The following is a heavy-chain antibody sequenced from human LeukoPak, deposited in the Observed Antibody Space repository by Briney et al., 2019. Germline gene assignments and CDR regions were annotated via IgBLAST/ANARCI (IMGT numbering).Heavy chain of an antibody. CDR1: GFTFSSYA. Sequence: GGSLRLSCAASGFTFSSYAMSWVRQAPGKGLEWVSAISGSGGSTYYADSVKGRFTISRDNSKNTLYLQMNSLRAEDTAVYYCAKAGDFWSGTTLTFDYWGQGTLVTVSS. V-gene: IGHV3-23*01. J-gene: IGHJ4*02. D-gene: IGHD3-3*01. CDR3: AKAGDFWSGTTLTFDY. CDR2: ISGSGGST.